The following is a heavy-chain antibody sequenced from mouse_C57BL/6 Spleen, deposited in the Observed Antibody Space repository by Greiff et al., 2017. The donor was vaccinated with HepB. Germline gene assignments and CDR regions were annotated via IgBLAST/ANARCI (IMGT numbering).Heavy chain of an antibody. V-gene: IGHV1-82*01. Sequence: QVQLQQSGPELVKPGASVKISCKASGYAFSSSWMTWVKQRPGKGLEWIGRIYPGDGDTNYNGKFKGKATLTADKSSSTAYMQLSSLTSEDSAVYCCAREGYYGSSYYFDYWGQGTTLTVSS. CDR3: AREGYYGSSYYFDY. CDR1: GYAFSSSW. D-gene: IGHD1-1*01. J-gene: IGHJ2*01. CDR2: IYPGDGDT.